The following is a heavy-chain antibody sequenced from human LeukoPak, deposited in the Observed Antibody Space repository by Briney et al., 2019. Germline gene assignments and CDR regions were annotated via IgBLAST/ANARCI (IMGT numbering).Heavy chain of an antibody. J-gene: IGHJ3*02. CDR2: NRDKSKSYTT. CDR3: TRPSYYDSRGYSTNGFDI. D-gene: IGHD3-22*01. Sequence: GGSLRLSCVASGFTVSDHDIDWVRQAPGKGLEWVGRNRDKSKSYTTDYAAYVRGRFTISRDDSKNSLYLQMYSLKTEDTAVYFCTRPSYYDSRGYSTNGFDIWGQGTMVTVSS. CDR1: GFTVSDHD. V-gene: IGHV3-72*01.